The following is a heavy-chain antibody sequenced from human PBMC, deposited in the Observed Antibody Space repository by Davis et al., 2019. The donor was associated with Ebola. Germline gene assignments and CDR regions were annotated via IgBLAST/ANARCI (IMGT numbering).Heavy chain of an antibody. CDR2: VSHGGVS. CDR3: ARTTKTSITGSGLGFTYFDH. CDR1: GGSFNGYF. J-gene: IGHJ5*02. Sequence: SETLSLTCAVNGGSFNGYFWSWIRQSPGKGLEWIGKVSHGGVSDYTPSLRSRVTMSVDTSKNQFSLKMNPVTAADTAVYYCARTTKTSITGSGLGFTYFDHWSQGTLVTVSS. V-gene: IGHV4-34*01. D-gene: IGHD1-1*01.